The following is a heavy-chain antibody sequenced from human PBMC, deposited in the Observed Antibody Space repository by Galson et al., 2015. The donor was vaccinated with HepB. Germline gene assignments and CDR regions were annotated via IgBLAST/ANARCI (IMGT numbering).Heavy chain of an antibody. CDR3: AKTTGRYSADFF. Sequence: SLRLSCAASGLTMCASTRDRHAPAPGLGWVSTIGVNDGATYYAYSVKGRFTITRDNSKNTMSLQMNSKRLEDTAIYYCAKTTGRYSADFFWGQGTLVTVSS. J-gene: IGHJ1*01. V-gene: IGHV3-23*01. D-gene: IGHD2-15*01. CDR2: IGVNDGAT. CDR1: GLTMCAST.